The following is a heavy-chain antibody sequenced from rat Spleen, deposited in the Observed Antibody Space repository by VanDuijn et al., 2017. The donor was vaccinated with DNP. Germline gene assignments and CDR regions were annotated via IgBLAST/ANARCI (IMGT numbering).Heavy chain of an antibody. D-gene: IGHD1-6*01. V-gene: IGHV5-22*01. CDR3: ARHPRYGYKEYYFDY. CDR2: ISYHGGST. Sequence: EVQLVESGGGLVQPGRSLKLSCAASGFTFSDYYMAWVRQAPTEGLECVAYISYHGGSTYHGYFGKGRFTISRDNAKSTLYLQMNSLRSEDTATYYCARHPRYGYKEYYFDYWGQGVMVTVSS. CDR1: GFTFSDYY. J-gene: IGHJ2*01.